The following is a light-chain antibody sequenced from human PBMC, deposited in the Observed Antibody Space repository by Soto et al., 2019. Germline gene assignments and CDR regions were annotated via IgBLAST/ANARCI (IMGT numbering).Light chain of an antibody. Sequence: QSALTQPASVSGSPGQSITISCTGTSSDVGAFNYVSWYLQYPGKAPKLMIYEVGNRPSGVSNRFSGSKSGNTASLTFSGLQAEDEADYYCCSYASGSIYVFGTGTKVTVL. V-gene: IGLV2-14*01. J-gene: IGLJ1*01. CDR2: EVG. CDR1: SSDVGAFNY. CDR3: CSYASGSIYV.